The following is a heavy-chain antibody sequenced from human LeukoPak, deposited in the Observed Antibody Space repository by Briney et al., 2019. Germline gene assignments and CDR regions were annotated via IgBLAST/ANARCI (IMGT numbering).Heavy chain of an antibody. CDR3: ARDRQVLQLWPSYYYYGMDV. Sequence: GGSLRLSCAASGFTFSSYWMHWVRQAPGKGLVWVSRINSDGSSTSYADSVKGRFTISRDNAKSTLYLQMNSLRAEDTAVYYCARDRQVLQLWPSYYYYGMDVWGQGTTVTVSS. J-gene: IGHJ6*02. D-gene: IGHD5-18*01. V-gene: IGHV3-74*01. CDR2: INSDGSST. CDR1: GFTFSSYW.